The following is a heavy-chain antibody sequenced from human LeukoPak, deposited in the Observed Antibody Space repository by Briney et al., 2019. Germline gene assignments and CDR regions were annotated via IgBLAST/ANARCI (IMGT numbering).Heavy chain of an antibody. CDR2: INPNSGGT. D-gene: IGHD2-15*01. Sequence: ASVKVSCKASGYTFTGYYMHWVRQAPGQGLEWMGRINPNSGGTNYAQKFQGRVTMTRDTSISTAYMELSRLRSDDTAVYYCAMNDLSYCSGGSSYPLADYWGQGTLVTVSS. V-gene: IGHV1-2*06. CDR1: GYTFTGYY. J-gene: IGHJ4*02. CDR3: AMNDLSYCSGGSSYPLADY.